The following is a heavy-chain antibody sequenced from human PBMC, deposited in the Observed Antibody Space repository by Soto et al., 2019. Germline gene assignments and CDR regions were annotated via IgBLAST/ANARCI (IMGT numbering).Heavy chain of an antibody. CDR1: GFTFRNFG. CDR3: VKDSSPGGYFDS. CDR2: ISYDVSEK. D-gene: IGHD2-15*01. J-gene: IGHJ4*02. V-gene: IGHV3-30*18. Sequence: QVQLVESGGGVVHPGRSLRLSCAVSGFTFRNFGMHWVRQAPGKGLEWVAVISYDVSEKYYAESVKGRFTVFRDNYKNTLSLQMNSLRSDDTAVYYCVKDSSPGGYFDSWGQGTLVTVSS.